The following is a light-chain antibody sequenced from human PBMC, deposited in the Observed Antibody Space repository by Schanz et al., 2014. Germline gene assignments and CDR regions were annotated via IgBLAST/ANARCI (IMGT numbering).Light chain of an antibody. CDR3: QSYDSSLSAYVV. J-gene: IGLJ2*01. CDR1: SSNIRSNT. V-gene: IGLV1-44*01. Sequence: SVLTQPPSASGTPGQRVTISCSGGSSNIRSNTVTWYQQLPGAAPKLLIHTNDQRPSGVPDRISGSKSGTSASLAISGLQAEDEADYYCQSYDSSLSAYVVFGGGTKLTVL. CDR2: TND.